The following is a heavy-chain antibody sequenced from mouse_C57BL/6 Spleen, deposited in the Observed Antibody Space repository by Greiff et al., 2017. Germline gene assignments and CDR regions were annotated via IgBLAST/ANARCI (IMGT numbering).Heavy chain of an antibody. CDR3: ARSRTGISSMDY. CDR2: INPNYGTT. V-gene: IGHV1-39*01. Sequence: EVKLVESGPELVKPGASVKISCKASGYSFTDYNMNWVKQSNGKSLEWIGVINPNYGTTSYNQKFKGKATLTVDQSSSTAYMQLNSLTSEDSAVXYCARSRTGISSMDYWGQGTSVTVSS. J-gene: IGHJ4*01. CDR1: GYSFTDYN. D-gene: IGHD4-1*01.